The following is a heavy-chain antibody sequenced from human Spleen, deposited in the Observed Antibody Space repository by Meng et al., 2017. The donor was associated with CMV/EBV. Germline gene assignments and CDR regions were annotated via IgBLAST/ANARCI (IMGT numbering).Heavy chain of an antibody. D-gene: IGHD2-8*01. V-gene: IGHV4-34*01. Sequence: ESLKISCVASAFTFSSYEMNWIRQPPGKGLEWIGEINHSGSTTYNPSLKSRVTISVDTSKNQFSLKLSSVTATDTAVYYCARLSYTFGGWFDPWGQGTLVTVSS. CDR3: ARLSYTFGGWFDP. J-gene: IGHJ5*02. CDR2: INHSGST. CDR1: AFTFSSYE.